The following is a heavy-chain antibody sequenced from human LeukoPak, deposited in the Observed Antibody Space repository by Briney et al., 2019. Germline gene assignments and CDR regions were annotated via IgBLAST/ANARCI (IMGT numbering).Heavy chain of an antibody. D-gene: IGHD4-17*01. J-gene: IGHJ4*02. CDR1: GFTFDDYA. Sequence: GGSLRLSCAASGFTFDDYAMHWVRQAPGKGLEWVSGISWNSGSIGYADSVKGRFTISRDNAKNSLYLQMNCLRAEDTALYYCAKTPDYGDDYYFDYWGQGTLVTVSS. CDR3: AKTPDYGDDYYFDY. V-gene: IGHV3-9*01. CDR2: ISWNSGSI.